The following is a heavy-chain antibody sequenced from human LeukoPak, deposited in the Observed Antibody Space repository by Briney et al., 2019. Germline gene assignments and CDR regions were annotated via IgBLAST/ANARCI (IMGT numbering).Heavy chain of an antibody. CDR2: ISYDGSNK. D-gene: IGHD6-13*01. CDR3: AKDGGSWQENYFDY. CDR1: GFTFSSFA. V-gene: IGHV3-30*18. J-gene: IGHJ4*02. Sequence: GGSLRLSCAASGFTFSSFAMSWVRRAPGKGLEWVAVISYDGSNKYYADSVKGRFTISRDNSKNTLYLQMNSLRAEDTAVYYCAKDGGSWQENYFDYWGQGTLVTVSS.